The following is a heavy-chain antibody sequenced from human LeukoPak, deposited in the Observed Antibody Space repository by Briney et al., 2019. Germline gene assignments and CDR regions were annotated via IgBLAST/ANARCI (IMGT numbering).Heavy chain of an antibody. CDR1: GGTFSSYA. CDR2: IIPIFGTA. CDR3: ARGAARMVEMGTMISFEY. V-gene: IGHV1-69*06. J-gene: IGHJ4*02. Sequence: SVKVSCKASGGTFSSYAISWVRQAPGQGLEWMGGIIPIFGTANYAQKFQGRVTITADKSTSTAYMELSSLRSEDTAVYYCARGAARMVEMGTMISFEYWGQGTLVTVSS. D-gene: IGHD5-24*01.